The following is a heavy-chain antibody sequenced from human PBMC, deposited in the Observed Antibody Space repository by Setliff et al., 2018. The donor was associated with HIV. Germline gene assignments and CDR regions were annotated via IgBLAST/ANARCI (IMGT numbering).Heavy chain of an antibody. Sequence: SVKVSCKASGYRFTNYGISWVRQAPGQGLEWMGSIIPMVGFANYEGKFQGRVTIIADASTNTTYLDLTSLRSEDTALYFCARQAGHVGDHFDYWGQGTLVTVSS. D-gene: IGHD2-21*01. CDR2: IIPMVGFA. J-gene: IGHJ4*02. V-gene: IGHV1-69*04. CDR3: ARQAGHVGDHFDY. CDR1: GYRFTNYG.